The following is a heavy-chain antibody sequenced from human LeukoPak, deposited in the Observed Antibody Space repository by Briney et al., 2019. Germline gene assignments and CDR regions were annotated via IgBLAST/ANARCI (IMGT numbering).Heavy chain of an antibody. D-gene: IGHD5-24*01. Sequence: AGGSLRLSCSASGFTFSTSAMHWVRQAPGKGLEYVSFITYNGGSTYNADSVKGRFTISRDNSRNTLYLQMSSLRAEATAVYHCVKDGGMATIFDFWGQGTLVTVSS. J-gene: IGHJ4*02. CDR2: ITYNGGST. CDR1: GFTFSTSA. CDR3: VKDGGMATIFDF. V-gene: IGHV3-64D*09.